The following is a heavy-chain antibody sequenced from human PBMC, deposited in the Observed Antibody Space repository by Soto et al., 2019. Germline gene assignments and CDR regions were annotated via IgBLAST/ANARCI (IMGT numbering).Heavy chain of an antibody. D-gene: IGHD3-10*01. CDR3: ARDIMGGSGSCVAFDI. CDR1: GFTFSSYW. Sequence: PGGSLRLSCAASGFTFSSYWMSWVRQAPGKGLEWVANIKQDGSEKYYVDSVKGRFTISRDNAKNSLYLQMNSLRAEDTAVYYCARDIMGGSGSCVAFDIWGQGTMVTVS. J-gene: IGHJ3*02. V-gene: IGHV3-7*01. CDR2: IKQDGSEK.